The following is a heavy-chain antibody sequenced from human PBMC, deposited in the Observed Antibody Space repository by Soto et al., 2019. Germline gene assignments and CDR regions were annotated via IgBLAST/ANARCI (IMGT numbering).Heavy chain of an antibody. D-gene: IGHD3-9*01. V-gene: IGHV2-70*11. J-gene: IGHJ6*03. CDR1: GFSLSTSGMC. CDR2: IDWDDDK. Sequence: SGPTLVNPTQTLTLTCTFSGFSLSTSGMCVSWIRQPPGKALEWLARIDWDDDKYYSTSLKTRLTISKDTSKNQVVLTMTNMHPVDTATYYCARTTRYFDWLHHYYYYYMDVWGKGTTVTVSS. CDR3: ARTTRYFDWLHHYYYYYMDV.